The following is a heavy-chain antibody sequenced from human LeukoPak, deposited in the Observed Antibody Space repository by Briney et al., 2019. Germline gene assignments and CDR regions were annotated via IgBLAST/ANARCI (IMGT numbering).Heavy chain of an antibody. CDR3: ARGGRKGWIQLWLKFRPSPHFDY. CDR1: GGSISSSSYY. CDR2: IYYSGST. D-gene: IGHD5-18*01. Sequence: PSETLSLTCTVSGGSISSSSYYWGWIRQPPGKGLEWIGSIYYSGSTYYNPSLKSRVTISVDTSKNQFSLKLSSVTAADTAVYYCARGGRKGWIQLWLKFRPSPHFDYWGQGTLVTVSS. J-gene: IGHJ4*02. V-gene: IGHV4-39*07.